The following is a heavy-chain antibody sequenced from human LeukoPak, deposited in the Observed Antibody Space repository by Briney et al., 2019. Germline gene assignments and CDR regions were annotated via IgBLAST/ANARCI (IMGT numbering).Heavy chain of an antibody. J-gene: IGHJ3*02. D-gene: IGHD2-21*02. CDR3: ARMIRVVVTAINNAFDI. CDR1: GGSISSYY. Sequence: SETLSLTCTVSGGSISSYYWSWIRQPPGKGLEWIGYIYYSGSTNYNPSLKSRVTISVDTSKNQFSLKLSSVTAADTAVYYCARMIRVVVTAINNAFDIWGQGTTVTVSS. V-gene: IGHV4-59*01. CDR2: IYYSGST.